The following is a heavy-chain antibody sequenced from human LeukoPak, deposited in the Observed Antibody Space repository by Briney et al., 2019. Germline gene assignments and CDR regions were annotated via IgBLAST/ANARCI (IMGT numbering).Heavy chain of an antibody. CDR1: GYTFTTNA. CDR3: ARTGRGIYAFDI. D-gene: IGHD3-16*01. CDR2: INAGNGNT. V-gene: IGHV1-3*01. J-gene: IGHJ3*02. Sequence: ASVKVSCKASGYTFTTNAIHWVRQAPGQRLEWMGWINAGNGNTKYSQEFQGRVTITRDTSASTAYMELSRLRGDDTAAYYCARTGRGIYAFDIWGQGTMVTVSS.